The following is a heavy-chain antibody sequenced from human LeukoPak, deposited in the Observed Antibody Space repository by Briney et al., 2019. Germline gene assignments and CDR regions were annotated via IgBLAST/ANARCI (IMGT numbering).Heavy chain of an antibody. CDR3: AREGIAARRGFNWFDP. D-gene: IGHD6-6*01. V-gene: IGHV3-74*01. CDR1: GFTFSSYW. CDR2: INSDGSST. J-gene: IGHJ5*02. Sequence: GGSLRLSCAASGFTFSSYWMHWVRQAPGKGLVWVSRINSDGSSTSYADSVKGRFTISRDNAKNTLYLQMTSLRAEDTAVYYCAREGIAARRGFNWFDPWGQGTLVTVSS.